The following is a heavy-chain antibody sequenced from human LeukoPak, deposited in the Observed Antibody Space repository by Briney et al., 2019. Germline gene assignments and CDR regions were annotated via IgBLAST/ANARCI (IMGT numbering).Heavy chain of an antibody. J-gene: IGHJ6*04. CDR1: GFTFSSYS. D-gene: IGHD3-10*01. Sequence: GGSLRLSCAASGFTFSSYSMNWVRQAPGKGLEWVSSTSSSSSYIYYADSVKGRFTISRDNAKNSLYLQMNSLRAEDTAVYYCARVQSEITMVRGVIKYYYYGMDVWGKGTTVTVSS. V-gene: IGHV3-21*01. CDR3: ARVQSEITMVRGVIKYYYYGMDV. CDR2: TSSSSSYI.